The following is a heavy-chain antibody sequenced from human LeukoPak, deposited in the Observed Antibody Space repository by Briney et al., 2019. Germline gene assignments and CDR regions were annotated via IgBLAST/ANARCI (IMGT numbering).Heavy chain of an antibody. CDR2: ISSSSSYI. CDR1: GFTFSSYS. Sequence: GGSLRLSCAASGFTFSSYSMNWVRQAPGKGLEWVSSISSSSSYIYYADSVKGRFTISRDNAKNSLYLQMNSLRAEDTAVYYCAREMRTESSSSGSLYDYWGQGTLVTVSS. J-gene: IGHJ4*02. CDR3: AREMRTESSSSGSLYDY. D-gene: IGHD6-6*01. V-gene: IGHV3-21*01.